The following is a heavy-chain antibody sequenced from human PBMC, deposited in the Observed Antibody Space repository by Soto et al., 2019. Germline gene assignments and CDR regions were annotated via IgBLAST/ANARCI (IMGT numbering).Heavy chain of an antibody. J-gene: IGHJ4*02. CDR2: ISHSGSS. CDR3: ARASSGGNWYFDL. CDR1: GYSITRGYY. V-gene: IGHV4-38-2*01. Sequence: AWETLSLTCDGSGYSITRGYYWGWIRQPPGKGLEWIGSISHSGSSYYNPSLKSRVTISLDTSKNQFSLTLSSVTAVDTAIYFCARASSGGNWYFDLWGQGILVTVSS. D-gene: IGHD2-15*01.